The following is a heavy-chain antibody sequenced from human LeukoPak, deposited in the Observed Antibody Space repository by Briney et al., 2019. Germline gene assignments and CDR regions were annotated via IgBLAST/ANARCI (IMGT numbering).Heavy chain of an antibody. V-gene: IGHV3-23*01. CDR1: GFTFSSHA. D-gene: IGHD2-15*01. J-gene: IGHJ4*02. Sequence: GGSLRLSCAAFGFTFSSHAMSWVRQAPGKGLEWVSAISGSGGSTYYADSVKGRFTISRDNSKNTLYLQMNSLRAEDTAVYYCARDRGWFFDYWGQGTLVTVSS. CDR3: ARDRGWFFDY. CDR2: ISGSGGST.